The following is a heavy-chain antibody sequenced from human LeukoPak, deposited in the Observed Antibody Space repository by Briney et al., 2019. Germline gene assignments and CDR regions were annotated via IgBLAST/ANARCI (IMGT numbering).Heavy chain of an antibody. CDR2: VYYSGNT. CDR1: GGSINNINYY. Sequence: SETLSLTCTVSGGSINNINYYWGWIRQPPGKGLEWIGSVYYSGNTYYNPSLASRVTISADTSKNQFSLKLRSVTASDTAIYYCARHINRQTVLQNWFDPWGQGTLVTVSS. CDR3: ARHINRQTVLQNWFDP. J-gene: IGHJ5*02. V-gene: IGHV4-39*01. D-gene: IGHD1-14*01.